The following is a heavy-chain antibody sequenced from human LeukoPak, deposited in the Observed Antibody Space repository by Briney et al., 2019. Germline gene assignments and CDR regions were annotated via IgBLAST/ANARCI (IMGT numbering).Heavy chain of an antibody. V-gene: IGHV1-18*01. J-gene: IGHJ4*02. CDR3: ARDEYNYDSSGYAPDY. Sequence: ASVKVSCKASGGTFSSYAISWVRQAPGQGLEWMGWISAYNGNTNYAQKLQGRVTMTTDTSTSTAYMELRSLRSDDTAVYYCARDEYNYDSSGYAPDYWGQGTLVTVSS. CDR1: GGTFSSYA. D-gene: IGHD3-22*01. CDR2: ISAYNGNT.